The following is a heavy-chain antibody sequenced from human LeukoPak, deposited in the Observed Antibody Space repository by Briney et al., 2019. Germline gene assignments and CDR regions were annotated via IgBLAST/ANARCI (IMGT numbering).Heavy chain of an antibody. Sequence: PGGSLRLSCAASGFTFSSYWMSWVRQAPGKGLEWVANIKQDGSEKYYVDSVKGRLTISRDKAKNSLYLQMNSLRAEDTAVYYCASGFVGPATGQRGDFFDYWGQGTLVTVSS. CDR2: IKQDGSEK. V-gene: IGHV3-7*01. CDR1: GFTFSSYW. CDR3: ASGFVGPATGQRGDFFDY. D-gene: IGHD1-26*01. J-gene: IGHJ4*02.